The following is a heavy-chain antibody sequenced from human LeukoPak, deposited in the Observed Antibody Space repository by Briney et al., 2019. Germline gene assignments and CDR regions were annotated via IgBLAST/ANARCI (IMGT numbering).Heavy chain of an antibody. Sequence: PGRSLRLSCAASGFTFSSYGMHWVRQAPGKGLEWVAVIWYDGSNKYYADSVKGRFTISRDNSKNTLYLQMNSLRAEERDVYYCARGHLLGVTAFDIWGQGTMVPVSS. V-gene: IGHV3-33*01. CDR2: IWYDGSNK. D-gene: IGHD2-21*02. CDR1: GFTFSSYG. J-gene: IGHJ3*02. CDR3: ARGHLLGVTAFDI.